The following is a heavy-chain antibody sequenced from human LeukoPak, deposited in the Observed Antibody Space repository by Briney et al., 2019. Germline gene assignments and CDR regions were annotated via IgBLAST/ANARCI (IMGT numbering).Heavy chain of an antibody. J-gene: IGHJ6*03. D-gene: IGHD6-13*01. V-gene: IGHV4-39*01. CDR3: ARQEYSSSHYIDV. Sequence: SETLSLTCTVSGDSISSGNYRGWIRQPPGKGLEWIGSIYYSGSTYYNPSLKSRVTISVDTSKNQFSLKLSSVTAADTAVYYCARQEYSSSHYIDVWGTRTTVTVSS. CDR1: GDSISSGNY. CDR2: IYYSGST.